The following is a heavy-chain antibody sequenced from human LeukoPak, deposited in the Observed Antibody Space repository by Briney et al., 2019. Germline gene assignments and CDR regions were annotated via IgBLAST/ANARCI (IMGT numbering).Heavy chain of an antibody. CDR2: IYYSGST. D-gene: IGHD6-13*01. J-gene: IGHJ4*02. Sequence: SETLSLTCTVSGGSISSYYWSWIRQPPGKGLEWIGYIYYSGSTNYNPSLKSRVTISVDTSKNQFSLKLSSVTAADTAVYYCARVIAAADHFDYWGQGTLVTVSS. CDR3: ARVIAAADHFDY. CDR1: GGSISSYY. V-gene: IGHV4-59*01.